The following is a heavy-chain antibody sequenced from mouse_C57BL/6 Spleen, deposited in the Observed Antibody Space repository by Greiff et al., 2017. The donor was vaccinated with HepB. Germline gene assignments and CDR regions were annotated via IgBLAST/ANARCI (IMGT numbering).Heavy chain of an antibody. CDR1: GFTFSSYG. J-gene: IGHJ3*01. Sequence: VQLKESGGDLVKPGGSLKLSCAASGFTFSSYGMSWVRQTPDKRLEWVATISSGGSYTYYPDSVKGRFTISRDNAKNTLYLQMSSLKSEDTAMYYCARLGILAWFAYWGQGTLVTVSA. CDR3: ARLGILAWFAY. D-gene: IGHD4-1*01. CDR2: ISSGGSYT. V-gene: IGHV5-6*01.